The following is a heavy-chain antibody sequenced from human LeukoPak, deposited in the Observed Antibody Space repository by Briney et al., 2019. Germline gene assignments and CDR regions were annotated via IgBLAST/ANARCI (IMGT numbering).Heavy chain of an antibody. CDR1: GFTFSSYA. V-gene: IGHV3-23*01. Sequence: PGGSLRLSCAAFGFTFSSYAMSWVRQAPGKGLEWVSAISGSGGSTYYADSVKGRFTISRDNSKNTLYLQMNSLRAEDTAVYYCAKDIAYCGGDCYPVHPPDYWGQGTLVTVSS. CDR3: AKDIAYCGGDCYPVHPPDY. CDR2: ISGSGGST. D-gene: IGHD2-21*02. J-gene: IGHJ4*02.